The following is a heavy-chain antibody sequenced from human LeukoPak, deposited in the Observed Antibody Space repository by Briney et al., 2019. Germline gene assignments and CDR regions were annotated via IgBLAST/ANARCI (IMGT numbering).Heavy chain of an antibody. D-gene: IGHD4-23*01. CDR1: GYTFTDYY. CDR2: INPSGGST. J-gene: IGHJ3*02. Sequence: ASVKVSCKSSGYTFTDYYMHYVRQAPGQGLEWMGIINPSGGSTSYAQKFQGRVTMTRDMSTSTVYMELSSLRSEDTAVYYCARKHYGGNSDAFDIWGQGTMVTVSS. CDR3: ARKHYGGNSDAFDI. V-gene: IGHV1-46*01.